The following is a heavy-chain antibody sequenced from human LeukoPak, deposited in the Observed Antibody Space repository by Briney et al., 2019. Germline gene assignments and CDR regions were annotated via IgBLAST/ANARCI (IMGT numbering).Heavy chain of an antibody. CDR3: ARELFSSSWSQLDDAFDI. CDR2: MNPNSGNT. CDR1: GYTLTSYD. D-gene: IGHD6-13*01. V-gene: IGHV1-8*01. Sequence: ASVKVSCKASGYTLTSYDINWVRQATGQGLEWMGWMNPNSGNTGYAQKFQGRVTMTRNTSISTAYMELSSLRSEDTAVYYCARELFSSSWSQLDDAFDIWGQGTMVTVSS. J-gene: IGHJ3*02.